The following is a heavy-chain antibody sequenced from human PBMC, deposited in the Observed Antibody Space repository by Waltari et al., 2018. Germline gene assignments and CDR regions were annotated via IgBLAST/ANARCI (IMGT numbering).Heavy chain of an antibody. CDR2: IYYSGST. CDR1: GGSISSISYY. V-gene: IGHV4-39*01. CDR3: ARQGREYYFDY. D-gene: IGHD3-10*01. Sequence: QLQLQESGPGLVKPSETLSLTCTVSGGSISSISYYWGWSRQPPGKGLEWIGSIYYSGSTYYNPSLKSRVTISVDTSKNQFSLKLSSVTAADTAVYYCARQGREYYFDYWGQGTLVTVSS. J-gene: IGHJ4*02.